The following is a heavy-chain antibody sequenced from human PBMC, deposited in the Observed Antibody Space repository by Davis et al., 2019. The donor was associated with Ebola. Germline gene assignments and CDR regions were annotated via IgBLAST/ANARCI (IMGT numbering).Heavy chain of an antibody. V-gene: IGHV3-23*01. CDR1: GLTFSSYA. CDR2: ISGTGGAT. CDR3: AKDRGFGDPFEAHYYFDS. Sequence: PGGSLRLSCAASGLTFSSYAMSWVRQAPGKGLEWVSGISGTGGATAYADSVKGRFTISRDNYKNTLYLQMNSLRVVDTAVYYCAKDRGFGDPFEAHYYFDSWGQGTLVTVSS. J-gene: IGHJ4*02. D-gene: IGHD3-10*01.